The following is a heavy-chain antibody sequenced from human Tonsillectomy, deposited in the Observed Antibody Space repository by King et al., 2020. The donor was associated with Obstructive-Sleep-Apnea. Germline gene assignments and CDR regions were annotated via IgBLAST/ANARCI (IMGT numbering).Heavy chain of an antibody. Sequence: VQLVESGGGLVKPGGSLRLSCAASGFTFSSYSMNWVRQAPGKGLEWVSSISSSSSYIYYADSVKGRFTISRDNAKNSLYLQMNSLRAEDTAVYYCARVPLGETYYYDSSGYWGQGTLVTVSS. V-gene: IGHV3-21*01. J-gene: IGHJ4*02. D-gene: IGHD3-22*01. CDR1: GFTFSSYS. CDR2: ISSSSSYI. CDR3: ARVPLGETYYYDSSGY.